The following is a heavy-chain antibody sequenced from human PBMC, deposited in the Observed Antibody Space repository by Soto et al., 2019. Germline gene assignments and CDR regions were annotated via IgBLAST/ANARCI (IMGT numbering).Heavy chain of an antibody. Sequence: ASETLSLTCTVSGGSISNFYWNWIRQPPGKGLEWIGYVDYSGTANYNPSLKSRVSMSVDTSKNQLSLKVTSVTAADTAMYYCARADTAMTTPFDYWGQGTLVTVSS. CDR3: ARADTAMTTPFDY. CDR2: VDYSGTA. V-gene: IGHV4-59*12. D-gene: IGHD5-18*01. CDR1: GGSISNFY. J-gene: IGHJ4*02.